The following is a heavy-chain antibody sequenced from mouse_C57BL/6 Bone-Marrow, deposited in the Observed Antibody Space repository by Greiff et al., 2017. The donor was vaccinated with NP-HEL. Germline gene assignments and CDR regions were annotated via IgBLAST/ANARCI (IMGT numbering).Heavy chain of an antibody. Sequence: EVQLVESGGGLVQPGGSLKLSCAASGFTFSDYGMAWVRQAPRKGPEWVAFLRNLAYSIYSADTVTGRFTISRENAKNTLYLEMSSLRSEDTAMYYCARLGLRDYFDYWGQGTTLTVSS. CDR2: LRNLAYSI. CDR3: ARLGLRDYFDY. J-gene: IGHJ2*01. CDR1: GFTFSDYG. D-gene: IGHD4-1*01. V-gene: IGHV5-15*01.